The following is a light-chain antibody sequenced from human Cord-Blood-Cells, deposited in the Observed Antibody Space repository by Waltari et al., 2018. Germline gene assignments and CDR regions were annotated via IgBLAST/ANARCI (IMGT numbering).Light chain of an antibody. J-gene: IGLJ3*02. CDR1: SSNIGRNT. CDR3: AAWDDSLNGWV. Sequence: QSVLTQPPSASGTPGQRATISCSGSSSNIGRNTVNWYQQPPETAPKLLIYSNNQRPSGVPDRFSGSKSGTSASLAISGLQSEDEADYYCAAWDDSLNGWVFGGGTKLTVL. CDR2: SNN. V-gene: IGLV1-44*01.